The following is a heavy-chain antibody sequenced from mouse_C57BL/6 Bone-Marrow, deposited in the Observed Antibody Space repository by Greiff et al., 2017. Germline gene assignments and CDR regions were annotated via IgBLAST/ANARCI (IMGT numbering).Heavy chain of an antibody. V-gene: IGHV3-6*01. J-gene: IGHJ1*03. CDR3: ARRHYDYDAWYFDV. CDR2: ISYDGSN. Sequence: EVKVEESGPGLVKPSQSLSLTCSVTGYSITSGYYWNWIRQFPGNKLEWMGYISYDGSNNYNPSLKNRISITRDTSKNQFFLKLNSVTTEDTATYYFARRHYDYDAWYFDVWGTGTTVTVSS. CDR1: GYSITSGYY. D-gene: IGHD2-4*01.